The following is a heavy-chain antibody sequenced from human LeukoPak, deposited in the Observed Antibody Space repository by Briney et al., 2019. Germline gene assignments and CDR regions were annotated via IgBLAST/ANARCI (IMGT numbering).Heavy chain of an antibody. V-gene: IGHV3-48*01. CDR1: GFTFSSYS. J-gene: IGHJ4*02. CDR3: ASSGDYSNYWGLFDY. Sequence: GGSLRLSCAASGFTFSSYSMNWVRQAPGKGLEWVSYISSSSTIYYADSVKGRFTISRDNAKNSLYLQMNSLRAEDTALYYCASSGDYSNYWGLFDYWGQGTLVTVSS. CDR2: ISSSSTI. D-gene: IGHD4-11*01.